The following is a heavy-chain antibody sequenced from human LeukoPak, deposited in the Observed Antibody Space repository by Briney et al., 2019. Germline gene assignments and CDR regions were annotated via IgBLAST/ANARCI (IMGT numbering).Heavy chain of an antibody. V-gene: IGHV4-30-2*01. D-gene: IGHD6-13*01. CDR3: ARNVCSSSWYYFDY. J-gene: IGHJ4*02. CDR1: GGSISSGGYS. CDR2: IYHSGST. Sequence: SQTLSLTCAVSGGSISSGGYSWSWIRQPPGKGLEWIGYIYHSGSTYYNPSLKSRVTISVDRSKNQFSLKLSSVTAADTAVYYCARNVCSSSWYYFDYWGQGTLVTVSS.